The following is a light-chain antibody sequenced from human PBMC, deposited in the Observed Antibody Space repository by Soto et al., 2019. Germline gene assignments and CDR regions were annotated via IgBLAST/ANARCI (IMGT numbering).Light chain of an antibody. J-gene: IGLJ2*01. CDR2: SND. CDR3: ASWDDSLTGLL. CDR1: SFNIGSNT. Sequence: QSALTQPPSASGTPGQRVTISCSGSSFNIGSNTVNWYQHLPGTAPKLLIHSNDQRPSGVPDRFSGSKSGTSASLAISGLQSEDEADYYCASWDDSLTGLLFGGGTK. V-gene: IGLV1-44*01.